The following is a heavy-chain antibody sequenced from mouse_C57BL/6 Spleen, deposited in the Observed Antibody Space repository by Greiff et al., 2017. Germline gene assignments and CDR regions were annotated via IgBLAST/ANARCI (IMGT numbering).Heavy chain of an antibody. D-gene: IGHD1-2*01. CDR1: GFNIKDDY. V-gene: IGHV14-4*01. J-gene: IGHJ2*01. Sequence: EVQLQQSGAELVRPGASVKLSCTASGFNIKDDYLHWVKQRPEQGLEWIGWIDPENGDTEYAPKFQGKATFTADTSSTTAYLQLSSLTSEDTAVYYCSTGDYGLDYWGQGTTLTVSS. CDR2: IDPENGDT. CDR3: STGDYGLDY.